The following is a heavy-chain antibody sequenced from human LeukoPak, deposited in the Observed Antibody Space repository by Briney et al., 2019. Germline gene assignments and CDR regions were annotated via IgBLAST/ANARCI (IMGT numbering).Heavy chain of an antibody. CDR1: GFTFSSYS. CDR3: ARDRGGSGYYYDY. V-gene: IGHV3-48*01. J-gene: IGHJ4*02. CDR2: ITSSSSTI. D-gene: IGHD3-22*01. Sequence: GGSLRLSCAASGFTFSSYSMNWVRQAPGKGLEWVSYITSSSSTIYYADSVKGRFTISRDNTKNSLYLQMNSLRAEDTAVYYCARDRGGSGYYYDYWGQGTLVTVSS.